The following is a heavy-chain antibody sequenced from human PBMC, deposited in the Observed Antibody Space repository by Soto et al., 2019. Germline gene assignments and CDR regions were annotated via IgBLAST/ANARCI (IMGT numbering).Heavy chain of an antibody. CDR1: GDSISSRTNY. CDR3: ARLTWDLFFDY. J-gene: IGHJ4*02. V-gene: IGHV4-39*01. D-gene: IGHD1-26*01. CDR2: IYYSGST. Sequence: QLQLQESGPGLVKPSETLSLTCTVSGDSISSRTNYWGWIRQPPGKGLEWIGSIYYSGSTYYNPSLKSQVTISVDTSKNQFSLKLSSVTAADTAVYYCARLTWDLFFDYWGQGTLVTVSS.